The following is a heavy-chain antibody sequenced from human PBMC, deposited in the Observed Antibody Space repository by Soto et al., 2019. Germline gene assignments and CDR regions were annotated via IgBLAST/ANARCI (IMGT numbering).Heavy chain of an antibody. V-gene: IGHV1-18*01. CDR1: ADTVTNCA. J-gene: IGHJ4*02. CDR2: ISAYTGNT. D-gene: IGHD3-3*02. Sequence: ASLRDSGKASADTVTNCARQCVRRAPGQRLAWMGWISAYTGNTNYAQKLQGRVTMTTDTSTSTAYMELRSLRSDDTAVHYCARLPVLAYWAQRTLVTVSS. CDR3: ARLPVLAY.